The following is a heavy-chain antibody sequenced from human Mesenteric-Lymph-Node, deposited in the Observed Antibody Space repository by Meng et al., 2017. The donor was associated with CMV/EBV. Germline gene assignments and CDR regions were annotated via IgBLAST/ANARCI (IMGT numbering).Heavy chain of an antibody. CDR1: GVG. CDR3: AHRASSCSGGSCYRSGRGYFDY. J-gene: IGHJ4*02. D-gene: IGHD2-15*01. Sequence: GVGSAWIRPTPGKALEWLGVICWDDDKRYSPSLKTSLTITKDTSENQVVLTMTNTDPVDTATYYCAHRASSCSGGSCYRSGRGYFDYWGPGTLVTVSS. V-gene: IGHV2-5*02. CDR2: ICWDDDK.